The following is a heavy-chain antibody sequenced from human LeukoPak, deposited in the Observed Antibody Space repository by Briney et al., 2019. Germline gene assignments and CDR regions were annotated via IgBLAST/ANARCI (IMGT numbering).Heavy chain of an antibody. D-gene: IGHD2-15*01. V-gene: IGHV4-34*01. Sequence: SETLSLTCAVYGGSFSGYYWSWIRQPPGKGLEWIGEINHSGSTNHNPSLKSRVTISVDTSKNQFSLKLSSVTAADTAVYYCARGHYCSGGSCYSSWFDPWGQGTLVTVSS. CDR3: ARGHYCSGGSCYSSWFDP. CDR1: GGSFSGYY. CDR2: INHSGST. J-gene: IGHJ5*02.